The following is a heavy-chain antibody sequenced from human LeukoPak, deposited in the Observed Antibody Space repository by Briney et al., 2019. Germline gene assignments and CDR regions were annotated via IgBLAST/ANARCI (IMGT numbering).Heavy chain of an antibody. CDR3: ARGNGGVPAVKEDNWIDP. Sequence: SQTLSLNCTVSRGSISSVGYYWSWIRQHPGKGLAWIGYIYYTGSTYYNPSLKSRVTISIDTSQNQFSLKLSSVTAADTAVYYCARGNGGVPAVKEDNWIDPWGQGTLVTVSS. J-gene: IGHJ5*02. CDR2: IYYTGST. D-gene: IGHD1-1*01. CDR1: RGSISSVGYY. V-gene: IGHV4-31*03.